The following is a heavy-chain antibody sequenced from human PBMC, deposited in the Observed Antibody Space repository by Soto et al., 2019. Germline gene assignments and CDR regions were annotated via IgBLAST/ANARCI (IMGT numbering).Heavy chain of an antibody. CDR3: ARDLGAADHYGMDV. Sequence: GGSLRLSCATPGFLFRNAWVNWVRQAPGKGLEWVGRIKRKTDGGTTDYAAPVKGRFTISRYDSKNTLYLQMNSLKTEDTAVYYCARDLGAADHYGMDVWGQGTTVTVSS. CDR2: IKRKTDGGTT. J-gene: IGHJ6*02. CDR1: GFLFRNAW. V-gene: IGHV3-15*07. D-gene: IGHD6-13*01.